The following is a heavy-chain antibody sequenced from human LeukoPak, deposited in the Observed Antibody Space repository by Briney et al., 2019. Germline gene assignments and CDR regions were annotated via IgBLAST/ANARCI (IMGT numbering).Heavy chain of an antibody. Sequence: ASVKVSCKAIGYTFTSYGISWVRQAPGQGPEWMGWINATNGNTNYAQKFQGRVTMATDTSTSTAYMELRSLGSDDTAVYYCARDESEYSYASLVPYWGQGTLVTVSS. D-gene: IGHD5-18*01. CDR2: INATNGNT. CDR1: GYTFTSYG. CDR3: ARDESEYSYASLVPY. V-gene: IGHV1-18*01. J-gene: IGHJ4*02.